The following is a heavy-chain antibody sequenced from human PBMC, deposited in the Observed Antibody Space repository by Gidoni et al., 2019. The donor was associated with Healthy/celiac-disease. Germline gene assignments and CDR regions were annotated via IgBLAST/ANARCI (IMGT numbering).Heavy chain of an antibody. J-gene: IGHJ4*02. CDR1: GGPFSSYA. V-gene: IGHV1-69*06. CDR3: ARDRDYGDYGTLGGDY. CDR2: IIPIFGTA. D-gene: IGHD4-17*01. Sequence: QVQLVQSGAEVKKPGSSVKVSCKASGGPFSSYAISWVRQAPGQGLGWMGGIIPIFGTANYAQKFQGRVTITADKSTSTAYMELSSLRSEDTAVYYCARDRDYGDYGTLGGDYWGQGTLVTVSS.